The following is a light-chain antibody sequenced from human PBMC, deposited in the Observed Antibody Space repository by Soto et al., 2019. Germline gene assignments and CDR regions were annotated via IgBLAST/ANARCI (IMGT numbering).Light chain of an antibody. CDR1: QSVSSSY. Sequence: EIVLTQSPGTLSLSPGERATLSCRASQSVSSSYLAWYQQKPGQAPRLLIYGASSRATGIPDRFSGSGSGTDFTLIISRLEPEDFAVFYCQHYGNSPLTFGQGTKVDIK. CDR2: GAS. J-gene: IGKJ1*01. V-gene: IGKV3-20*01. CDR3: QHYGNSPLT.